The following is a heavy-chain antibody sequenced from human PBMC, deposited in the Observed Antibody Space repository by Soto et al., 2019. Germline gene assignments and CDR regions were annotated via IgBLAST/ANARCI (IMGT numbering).Heavy chain of an antibody. D-gene: IGHD3-22*01. J-gene: IGHJ4*02. CDR3: ATLGRLYYYDSSGYSFDY. Sequence: PSETLSLTCAVSGYSISSGYYWGWIRQPPGKGLEWIGSIYHSGGTYYNPSLKSRVTISVDTSKNQFSLKLSSVTAADTAVYYCATLGRLYYYDSSGYSFDYWGQGTLVTVSS. V-gene: IGHV4-38-2*01. CDR2: IYHSGGT. CDR1: GYSISSGYY.